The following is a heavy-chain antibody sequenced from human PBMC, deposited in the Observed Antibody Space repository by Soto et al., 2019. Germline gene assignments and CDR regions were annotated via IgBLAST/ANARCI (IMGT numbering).Heavy chain of an antibody. J-gene: IGHJ4*02. CDR3: ARDPPDFNSGFDY. V-gene: IGHV6-1*01. Sequence: SQTLSLTCAISGDGVSNNGAAWNWIRQSPSRGLEWLGRTYYRSQWHYDYATSVRSRITINPDTSKNQFSLQLNSVTPEDTAVYYCARDPPDFNSGFDYWGQGTLVTV. CDR2: TYYRSQWHY. D-gene: IGHD1-26*01. CDR1: GDGVSNNGAA.